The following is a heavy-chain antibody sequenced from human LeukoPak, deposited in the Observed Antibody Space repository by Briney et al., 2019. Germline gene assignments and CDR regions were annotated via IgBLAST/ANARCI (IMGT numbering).Heavy chain of an antibody. D-gene: IGHD3-10*01. CDR3: ARAALPSYGSGSSFDY. Sequence: GASVKVSCKASGYTFTSYYMHWVRQAPGQGLEWMGWINPNSGGTNYAQKFQGRVTMTRDTSISTAYMELSRLRSDDTAVYYCARAALPSYGSGSSFDYWGQGTLVTVSS. CDR1: GYTFTSYY. V-gene: IGHV1-2*02. CDR2: INPNSGGT. J-gene: IGHJ4*02.